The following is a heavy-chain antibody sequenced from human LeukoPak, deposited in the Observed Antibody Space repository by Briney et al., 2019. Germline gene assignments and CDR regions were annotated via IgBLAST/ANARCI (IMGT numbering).Heavy chain of an antibody. CDR3: ARINLWPGNWIDS. CDR2: VNQRGTI. CDR1: GGSFGDHF. V-gene: IGHV4-34*01. J-gene: IGHJ5*01. Sequence: SATLSLTCGLYGGSFGDHFWGWFRQSPGKGLEWIGEVNQRGTINSNPSLKSRVAISVETPKNQFSLKLTSVTAADTAVYYCARINLWPGNWIDSWGQGSLVTVSS. D-gene: IGHD2/OR15-2a*01.